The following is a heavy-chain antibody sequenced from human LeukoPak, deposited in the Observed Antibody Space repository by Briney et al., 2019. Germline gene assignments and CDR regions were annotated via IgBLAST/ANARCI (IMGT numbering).Heavy chain of an antibody. CDR2: ISHSGST. D-gene: IGHD3-3*01. CDR3: ARDALPPKGRYYDFWSGYSRGDDY. V-gene: IGHV4-34*01. CDR1: GGSFSGYY. Sequence: PSETLSLTCAVYGGSFSGYYWNWIRQPPGKGLEWIGEISHSGSTNYNPSLKSRVTISVDTSNNQFSLKLSSVTAADTAVYYCARDALPPKGRYYDFWSGYSRGDDYWGQGTLVTVSS. J-gene: IGHJ4*02.